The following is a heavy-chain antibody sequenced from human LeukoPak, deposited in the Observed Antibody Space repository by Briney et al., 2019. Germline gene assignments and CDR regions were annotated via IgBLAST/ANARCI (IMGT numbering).Heavy chain of an antibody. J-gene: IGHJ4*02. CDR2: ISGSGGST. CDR3: AKDSYYDILTGYYNNYVFDY. CDR1: GFTFSSYA. Sequence: GGSLRLSCAASGFTFSSYAMSWVRQAPGKGLEWVSAISGSGGSTYYADSVKGRFTISRDNSKNTLYLQMNSLRAEDTAVYYCAKDSYYDILTGYYNNYVFDYWGQGTLVTVSS. D-gene: IGHD3-9*01. V-gene: IGHV3-23*01.